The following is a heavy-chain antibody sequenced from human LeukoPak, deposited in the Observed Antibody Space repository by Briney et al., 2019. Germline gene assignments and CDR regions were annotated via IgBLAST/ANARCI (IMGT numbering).Heavy chain of an antibody. CDR3: TKELHVAVSVADYYYFYMDV. V-gene: IGHV3-23*01. CDR1: GFAFSSFA. J-gene: IGHJ6*03. D-gene: IGHD6-19*01. CDR2: INGGGNTT. Sequence: GGSLRLSCAASGFAFSSFAMGWVRQSPGKGLEWLSTINGGGNTTFYADSVKGRFTISRDNSKNTLYLHMGSLRPDDTAIYYCTKELHVAVSVADYYYFYMDVWGRGTAVTVSS.